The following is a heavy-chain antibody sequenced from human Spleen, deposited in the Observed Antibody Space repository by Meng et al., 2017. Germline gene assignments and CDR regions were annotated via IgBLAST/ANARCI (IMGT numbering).Heavy chain of an antibody. CDR3: ARGPTTMAHDFDY. Sequence: VRLQQWGAGLLKPSETLSLTCVVSGGSFSDYYWSWIRQHPGKGLEWIGEINHSGSTNYNPSLESRATISVDTSQNNLSLKLSSVTAADSAVYYCARGPTTMAHDFDYWGQGTLVTVSS. J-gene: IGHJ4*02. CDR2: INHSGST. CDR1: GGSFSDYY. D-gene: IGHD4-11*01. V-gene: IGHV4-34*01.